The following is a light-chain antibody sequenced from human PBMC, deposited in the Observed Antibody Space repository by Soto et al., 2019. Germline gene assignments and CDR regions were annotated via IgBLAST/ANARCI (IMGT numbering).Light chain of an antibody. CDR2: GAS. V-gene: IGKV3-20*01. Sequence: EIVLTQSPGTLSLSPGERATLSCRASQSVSSSYLAWYQQKPGQAPRLLIYGASSRATGIPDRFSGSGSGTDFTITISRLEPEDFAVYYCQQYDSSPPVTFGGGTKVEIK. CDR1: QSVSSSY. J-gene: IGKJ4*01. CDR3: QQYDSSPPVT.